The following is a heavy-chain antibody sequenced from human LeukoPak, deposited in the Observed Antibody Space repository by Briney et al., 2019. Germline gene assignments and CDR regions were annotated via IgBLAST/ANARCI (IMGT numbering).Heavy chain of an antibody. CDR2: IWYDGSNK. J-gene: IGHJ6*03. V-gene: IGHV3-33*06. Sequence: PGRSLRLSCAASGFTFSSYGMQWVRQAPGKGLEWVALIWYDGSNKYYADSVKGRFTISRDNSKNTLYLQMNSLRAEDTAVYYCAKSPIAAASYYYYMDVWGKGTTVTVSS. D-gene: IGHD6-13*01. CDR3: AKSPIAAASYYYYMDV. CDR1: GFTFSSYG.